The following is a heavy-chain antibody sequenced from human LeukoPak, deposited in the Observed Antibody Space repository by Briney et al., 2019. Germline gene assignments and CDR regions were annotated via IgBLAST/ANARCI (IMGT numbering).Heavy chain of an antibody. J-gene: IGHJ4*02. V-gene: IGHV3-23*01. CDR3: AKVFATMIVVVLTCGLDY. D-gene: IGHD3-22*01. Sequence: GGSLRLSCAASGFTFSSYAMSWVRQAPGNGLEWVSAISGSGGSTYYADSVKGRFTISRDNSKNTLYLQMNSLRAEDTAVYYCAKVFATMIVVVLTCGLDYWGQGTLVTVSS. CDR1: GFTFSSYA. CDR2: ISGSGGST.